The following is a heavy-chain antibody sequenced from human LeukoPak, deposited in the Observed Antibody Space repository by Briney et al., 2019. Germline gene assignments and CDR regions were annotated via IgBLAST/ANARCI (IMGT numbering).Heavy chain of an antibody. D-gene: IGHD4-17*01. J-gene: IGHJ4*02. Sequence: SVKVSCKASGFTFTSSAVQWVRQARGQRLEWIGWIVVGSGNTNYAQKFQERVTITRDMSTSTVYMELYSLRSEDTAVYYCARSYDYGDHFDYWGQGTLVTVSS. CDR3: ARSYDYGDHFDY. V-gene: IGHV1-58*01. CDR1: GFTFTSSA. CDR2: IVVGSGNT.